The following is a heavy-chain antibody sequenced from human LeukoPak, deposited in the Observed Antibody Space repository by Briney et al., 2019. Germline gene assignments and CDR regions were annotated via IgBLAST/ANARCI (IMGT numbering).Heavy chain of an antibody. CDR3: ARYCSSTSCYWFDP. V-gene: IGHV4-34*01. D-gene: IGHD2-2*01. J-gene: IGHJ5*02. Sequence: SETLSLTCAVYGGSFSGYYGSWIRQPPGKGLEWIGEINLSGSTKYNPSLKSRVTISGDTSKNQFSLRLSSVTAADTAVYYCARYCSSTSCYWFDPWGQGTLVTVSS. CDR1: GGSFSGYY. CDR2: INLSGST.